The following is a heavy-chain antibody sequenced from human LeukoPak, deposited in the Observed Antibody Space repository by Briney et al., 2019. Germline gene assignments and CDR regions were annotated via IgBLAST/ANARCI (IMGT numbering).Heavy chain of an antibody. CDR2: LSWNSGSI. CDR3: AKDMDTAMVTVSFDY. J-gene: IGHJ4*02. Sequence: GRSLRLSCAASGFTFDDYAMHWVRQTPGKGLEWVSGLSWNSGSIGYADSVKGRFTISRDNAKNSLYLQMNSLRAEDTALYYCAKDMDTAMVTVSFDYWGQGTLVTVFS. D-gene: IGHD5-18*01. CDR1: GFTFDDYA. V-gene: IGHV3-9*01.